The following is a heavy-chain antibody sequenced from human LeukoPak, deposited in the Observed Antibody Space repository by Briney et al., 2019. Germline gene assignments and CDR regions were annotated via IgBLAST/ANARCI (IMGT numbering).Heavy chain of an antibody. J-gene: IGHJ4*02. CDR3: AADGARWY. Sequence: SETLSLTCTVCGCSIRSYYWSWIRQPPGKGLEWIGYIYYSGSTNYNPSLKSRVTISVDTSKNQFSLKLSSVTAADTAVYYCAADGARWYWGQGTLVTVSS. CDR2: IYYSGST. D-gene: IGHD4-23*01. V-gene: IGHV4-59*01. CDR1: GCSIRSYY.